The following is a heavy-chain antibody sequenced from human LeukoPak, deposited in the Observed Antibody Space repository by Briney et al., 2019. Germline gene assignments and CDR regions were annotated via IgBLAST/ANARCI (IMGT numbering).Heavy chain of an antibody. CDR1: GGSISSNSSY. J-gene: IGHJ4*02. V-gene: IGHV4-39*01. CDR3: ARPSSSGWLYARFFDY. CDR2: IYYRGST. Sequence: SQTLSLTCTVSGGSISSNSSYWGWIRQPPGKGLEWIGSIYYRGSTYYNPSLKSRVTISVDTSKNQFSLRLSFVTAAGTAVYFCARPSSSGWLYARFFDYWGQGILVTVSS. D-gene: IGHD6-19*01.